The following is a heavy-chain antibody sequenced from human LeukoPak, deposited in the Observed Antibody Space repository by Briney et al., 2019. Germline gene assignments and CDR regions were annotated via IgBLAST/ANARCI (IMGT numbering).Heavy chain of an antibody. J-gene: IGHJ4*02. V-gene: IGHV4-4*02. CDR2: THHSGSA. CDR3: TRQSGHYLDY. CDR1: GDPISSSNW. D-gene: IGHD2-15*01. Sequence: PSETLSLTCAVSGDPISSSNWWSWVRQPPGKGLEWIGETHHSGSANYNPPLKSRVTISVDMSKNQFSLKLSSVTAADTAVYYCTRQSGHYLDYWGQGTLVTVSS.